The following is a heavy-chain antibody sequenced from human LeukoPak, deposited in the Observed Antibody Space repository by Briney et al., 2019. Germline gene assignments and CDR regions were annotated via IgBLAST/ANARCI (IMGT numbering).Heavy chain of an antibody. V-gene: IGHV4-59*08. D-gene: IGHD3-3*01. Sequence: PSETLSLTCTVSGGSISSYYWSWIRQPPGKGLEWIGYICYSGSTNYNPSLKSRVTISVDTSKNQFSLKLSSVTAADTAVYYCARTYDFWSGYFMQQGWFDPWGQGTLVTVSS. CDR1: GGSISSYY. J-gene: IGHJ5*02. CDR3: ARTYDFWSGYFMQQGWFDP. CDR2: ICYSGST.